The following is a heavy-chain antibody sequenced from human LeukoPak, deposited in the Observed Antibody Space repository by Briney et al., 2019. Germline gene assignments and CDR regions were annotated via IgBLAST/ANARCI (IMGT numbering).Heavy chain of an antibody. CDR2: IYSGGTT. J-gene: IGHJ4*02. CDR3: ARVGHYDSSGYFIFSSFDY. CDR1: GFTFSTYV. D-gene: IGHD3-22*01. V-gene: IGHV3-66*01. Sequence: GGSLRLSCVASGFTFSTYVMNWVRQAPGKGLEWVSVIYSGGTTYYADSVKGRFTISRDNSKNTLYLQMNGLRAEDTAVYYCARVGHYDSSGYFIFSSFDYWGQGTLVTVSS.